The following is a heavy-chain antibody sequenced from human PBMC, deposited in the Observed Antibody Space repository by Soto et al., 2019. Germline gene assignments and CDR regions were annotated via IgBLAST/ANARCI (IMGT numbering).Heavy chain of an antibody. J-gene: IGHJ4*01. CDR1: GFTFSDHY. CDR2: IRNKANSYTT. V-gene: IGHV3-72*01. CDR3: ARDSGKGAYDY. Sequence: EVQLVESGGGLVQPGGSQRLSCAASGFTFSDHYMDWVRQAPGKGLEWVGRIRNKANSYTTDYAASVKGRFTISRDESKDSLYLQMNSLKTEDTAIYYCARDSGKGAYDYWGHGTLATVSS. D-gene: IGHD1-26*01.